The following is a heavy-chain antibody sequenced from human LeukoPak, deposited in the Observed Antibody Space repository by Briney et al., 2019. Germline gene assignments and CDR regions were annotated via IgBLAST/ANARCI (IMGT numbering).Heavy chain of an antibody. CDR3: ARGSVPGKRSGWYGSFYYYYMDV. J-gene: IGHJ6*03. D-gene: IGHD6-19*01. CDR2: IKQDGSEK. V-gene: IGHV3-7*01. CDR1: GFTFSSYW. Sequence: GGSLRLSCAASGFTFSSYWMSWVRQAPGKGLEWVANIKQDGSEKYYVDSVKGRFTISRDNAKNSLYLQMNSLRAEDTAVYYCARGSVPGKRSGWYGSFYYYYMDVWGKGTTVTVSS.